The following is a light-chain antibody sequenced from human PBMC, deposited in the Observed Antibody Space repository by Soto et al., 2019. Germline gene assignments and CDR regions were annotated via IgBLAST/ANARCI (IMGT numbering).Light chain of an antibody. CDR3: QQYYSTPWT. Sequence: DIVMTQSPDSLAVSLGERATINCKSSQSVLYSSNNKNYLAWYQQKPGQPPKLLIYWASTRESGVPDRFSGSGCGTDFTLTISSLLAEDVAVYYCQQYYSTPWTFGQGTKVEIK. CDR1: QSVLYSSNNKNY. J-gene: IGKJ1*01. CDR2: WAS. V-gene: IGKV4-1*01.